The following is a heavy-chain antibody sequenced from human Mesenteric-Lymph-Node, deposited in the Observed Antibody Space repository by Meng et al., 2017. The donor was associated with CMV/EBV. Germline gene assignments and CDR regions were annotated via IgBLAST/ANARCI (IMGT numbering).Heavy chain of an antibody. CDR1: GGAFSSYD. D-gene: IGHD4-23*01. CDR3: ARVGGGNSGDFDY. V-gene: IGHV1-69*01. J-gene: IGHJ4*02. Sequence: KASGGAFSSYDISWVRQAPGQGLEWMGGIIPFLGKTDYAQKFQGRVTITADDSTSTAYMELRSLRSDDTAVYYCARVGGGNSGDFDYWGQGTLVTVSS. CDR2: IIPFLGKT.